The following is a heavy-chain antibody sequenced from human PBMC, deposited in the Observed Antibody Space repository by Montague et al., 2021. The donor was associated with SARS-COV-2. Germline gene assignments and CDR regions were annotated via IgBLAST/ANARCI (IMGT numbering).Heavy chain of an antibody. D-gene: IGHD5-12*01. V-gene: IGHV4-59*08. CDR2: IYYSGST. CDR1: GGSISSYY. J-gene: IGHJ4*01. Sequence: SETLSLTCTVSGGSISSYYWSWIRQPPGKGLEWIGNIYYSGSTNXNPYLKSRVTISVDTSKNQFSLRLSSVTAADSAVYYCARHELELPPRLSGYDGFDYWGLGTLVTVSS. CDR3: ARHELELPPRLSGYDGFDY.